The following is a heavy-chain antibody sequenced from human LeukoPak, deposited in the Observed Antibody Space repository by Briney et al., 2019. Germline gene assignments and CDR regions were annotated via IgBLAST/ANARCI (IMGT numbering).Heavy chain of an antibody. CDR1: GFTFSSFA. J-gene: IGHJ3*02. V-gene: IGHV3-23*01. Sequence: GGSLRLSCAASGFTFSSFAMSWVRQVPGRGMEWVASFSSGSGFTDYADSVKGRFTISRDNSKYTLYQQMNSLRAEDTAIYFCAKENTPFGSSVINRVGGAFDIWGQGTRVTVSS. CDR3: AKENTPFGSSVINRVGGAFDI. CDR2: FSSGSGFT. D-gene: IGHD2-21*01.